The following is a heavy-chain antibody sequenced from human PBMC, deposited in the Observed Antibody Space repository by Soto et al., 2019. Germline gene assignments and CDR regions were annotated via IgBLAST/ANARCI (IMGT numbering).Heavy chain of an antibody. D-gene: IGHD6-6*01. CDR2: IYYSGST. Sequence: SETLSLTCTVSVGSISSDYWSWIRQPPGNGLGWIGYIYYSGSTNYNPSLKSRVTISVDTSKNQFSLKLSSVTAADTAVYYCARASSPRRIAARAYYYYGMDVWGQGTTVTVSS. CDR1: VGSISSDY. V-gene: IGHV4-59*01. J-gene: IGHJ6*02. CDR3: ARASSPRRIAARAYYYYGMDV.